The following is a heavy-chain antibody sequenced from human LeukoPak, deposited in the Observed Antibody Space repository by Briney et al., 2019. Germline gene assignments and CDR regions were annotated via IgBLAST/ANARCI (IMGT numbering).Heavy chain of an antibody. CDR1: GHSFTTFY. D-gene: IGHD3-10*01. Sequence: ASVKVSCKTSGHSFTTFYIHWVRQAPGQGLEWMGWIHPRSGETNYAQKFKGRVTMARDTSISTVYLDLSSLGSDDTAVYYCARDGEYGTGSYYRGCLDYWGQGTLVTVSS. CDR3: ARDGEYGTGSYYRGCLDY. V-gene: IGHV1-2*02. CDR2: IHPRSGET. J-gene: IGHJ4*02.